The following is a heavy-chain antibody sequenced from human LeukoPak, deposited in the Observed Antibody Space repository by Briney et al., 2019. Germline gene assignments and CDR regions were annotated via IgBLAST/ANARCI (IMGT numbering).Heavy chain of an antibody. CDR3: ARHESNSGWYPAPNDAFDI. CDR2: IYYSGST. J-gene: IGHJ3*02. D-gene: IGHD6-19*01. V-gene: IGHV4-59*08. Sequence: KPSETLSHTCTVSGGSISSYYWSWIRQPPGKGLEWIGYIYYSGSTNYNPSLKSRVTISVDTSKNQFSLKLSSVTAADTAVYYCARHESNSGWYPAPNDAFDIWGQGTMVTVSS. CDR1: GGSISSYY.